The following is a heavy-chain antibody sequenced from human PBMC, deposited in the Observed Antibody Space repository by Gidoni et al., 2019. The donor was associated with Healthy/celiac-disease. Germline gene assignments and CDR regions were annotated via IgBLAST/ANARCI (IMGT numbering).Heavy chain of an antibody. CDR2: IYYSGST. CDR1: GVTSSSGDYF. D-gene: IGHD3-22*01. Sequence: QVQLLDSGPGLGKPSPTLYSTCTVSGVTSSSGDYFWSWIRQPPGKGLEWIGYIYYSGSTYYNPSLKSRVTISVDTSKNQFSLKLSSVTAADTAVYYCARSGGGGYYPQFGYWGQGTLVTVSS. J-gene: IGHJ4*02. CDR3: ARSGGGGYYPQFGY. V-gene: IGHV4-30-4*01.